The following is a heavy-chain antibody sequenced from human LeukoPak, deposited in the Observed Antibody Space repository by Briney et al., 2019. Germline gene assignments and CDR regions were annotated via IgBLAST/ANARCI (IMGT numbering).Heavy chain of an antibody. CDR1: GFTFSTYA. D-gene: IGHD4-11*01. CDR2: ISYDGSDK. V-gene: IGHV3-30-3*02. Sequence: GGSLRLSCAASGFTFSTYAMHWVRQAPGKGLEWVAVISYDGSDKYYADSVKGRFTISRDNSKNTLHLQMNSLRAEDTAVYYCAKRPTNWGQGTLVTVSS. J-gene: IGHJ4*02. CDR3: AKRPTN.